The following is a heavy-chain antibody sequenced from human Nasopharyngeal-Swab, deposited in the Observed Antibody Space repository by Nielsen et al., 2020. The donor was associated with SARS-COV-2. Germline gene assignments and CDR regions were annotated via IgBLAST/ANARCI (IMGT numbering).Heavy chain of an antibody. CDR1: GFTFSSYS. CDR3: ARHLPLRFLEWLFPDYFDY. D-gene: IGHD3-3*01. CDR2: ISSSSSYI. V-gene: IGHV3-21*01. Sequence: GESLKISCVASGFTFSSYSMNWVRQAPGKGLEWVSSISSSSSYIYYADSVKGRFTISRDNAKNSLYLQMNSLRAEDTAVYYCARHLPLRFLEWLFPDYFDYWGQGTLVTVSS. J-gene: IGHJ4*02.